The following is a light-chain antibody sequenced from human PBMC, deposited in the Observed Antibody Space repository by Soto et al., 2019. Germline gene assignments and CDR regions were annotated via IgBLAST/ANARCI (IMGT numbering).Light chain of an antibody. V-gene: IGKV3D-15*01. J-gene: IGKJ5*01. CDR2: DAS. Sequence: DTVITRSPATLSVSPGERATLSCRASQSVSSNLAWYQQKPGQTPRLVIYDASNRATDIPARFSGSGSETEFTLTIRSLQSEDFAVYLCQQYNNWPSFGQGTRLEIK. CDR1: QSVSSN. CDR3: QQYNNWPS.